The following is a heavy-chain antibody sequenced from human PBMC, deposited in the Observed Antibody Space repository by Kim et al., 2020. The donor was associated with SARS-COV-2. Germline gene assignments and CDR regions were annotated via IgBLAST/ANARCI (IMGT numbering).Heavy chain of an antibody. D-gene: IGHD6-13*01. J-gene: IGHJ6*02. CDR1: GFTFDDYA. CDR3: AKDKSGLDFQFGSSWYRDYYYGMDV. V-gene: IGHV3-43*02. Sequence: GGSLRLSCAASGFTFDDYAMHWVRQAPGKGLEWVSLISGDGGSTYYADSVKGRFTISRDNSKNSLYLQMNSLRTEDTALYYCAKDKSGLDFQFGSSWYRDYYYGMDVWGQGTTVTVSS. CDR2: ISGDGGST.